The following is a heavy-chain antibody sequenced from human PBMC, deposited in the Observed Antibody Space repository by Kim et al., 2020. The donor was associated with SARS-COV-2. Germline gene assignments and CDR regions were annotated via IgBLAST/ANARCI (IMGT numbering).Heavy chain of an antibody. Sequence: GGSLRLSCAASGFTFSNYDMHWVRQAPGKGLEWVALISYDGINKYQAESVKGRLTVSRDNSKNTLFLQMNSLRPDDTAVYYCAKQLSGSAYGMDVWGQGT. CDR3: AKQLSGSAYGMDV. D-gene: IGHD1-26*01. J-gene: IGHJ6*02. CDR1: GFTFSNYD. V-gene: IGHV3-30*18. CDR2: ISYDGINK.